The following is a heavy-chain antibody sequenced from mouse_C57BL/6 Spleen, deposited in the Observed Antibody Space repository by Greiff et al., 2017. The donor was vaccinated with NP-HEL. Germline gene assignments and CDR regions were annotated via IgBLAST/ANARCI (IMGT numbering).Heavy chain of an antibody. V-gene: IGHV7-3*01. CDR3: ARFLYGYVYYFDY. D-gene: IGHD2-2*01. CDR2: IRNKANGYTT. Sequence: EVKLMESGGGLVQPGGSLSLSCAASGFTFTDYYMSWVRQPPGKALEWLGFIRNKANGYTTEYSASVKGRFTISRDNSQSILYLQMNALRAEDSATYYCARFLYGYVYYFDYWGQGTTLTVSS. J-gene: IGHJ2*01. CDR1: GFTFTDYY.